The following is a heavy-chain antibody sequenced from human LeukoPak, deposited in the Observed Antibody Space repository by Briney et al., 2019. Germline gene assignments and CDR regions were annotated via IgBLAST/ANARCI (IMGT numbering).Heavy chain of an antibody. V-gene: IGHV3-23*01. CDR3: AKDVSGWYDGPFDY. Sequence: GGSLRLSCAASGFTFSSYAMSWVRQAPGKGLEWVSAISGSGGSTYYADSVKGRFTISRDNSKNTLYLQMNSPRAEDTAVYYCAKDVSGWYDGPFDYWGQGTLVTVSS. CDR1: GFTFSSYA. J-gene: IGHJ4*02. CDR2: ISGSGGST. D-gene: IGHD6-19*01.